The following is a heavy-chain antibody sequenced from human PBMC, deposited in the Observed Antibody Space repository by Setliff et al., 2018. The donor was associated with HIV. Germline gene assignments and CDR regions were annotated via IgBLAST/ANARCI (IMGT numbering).Heavy chain of an antibody. J-gene: IGHJ6*02. Sequence: PGGSLRLSCAASGFTFSSYSMNRVRQAPGKGLEWVASISSSGAHIYYADSLKGRFTISRDNGKNSLFLQMNSLRAEDTAVYYCARGGRLQYFDWPSYAMDVWGQGTTVTVSS. CDR1: GFTFSSYS. D-gene: IGHD3-9*01. V-gene: IGHV3-21*06. CDR2: ISSSGAHI. CDR3: ARGGRLQYFDWPSYAMDV.